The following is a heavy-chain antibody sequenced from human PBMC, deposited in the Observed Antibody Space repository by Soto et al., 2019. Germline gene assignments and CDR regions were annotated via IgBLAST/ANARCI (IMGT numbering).Heavy chain of an antibody. CDR3: ASATSIAVAGKET. D-gene: IGHD6-19*01. CDR2: ISFYNGHT. V-gene: IGHV1-18*01. CDR1: GDTVTKSG. Sequence: QVQLVQAGGDVKKPGASVKVSCKASGDTVTKSGLSWVRQSPGQGLEWLGWISFYNGHTNYALKFQDRLTFTTDTSTSTASMELMSLTSDDTAVYYCASATSIAVAGKETWGQGTLVTVSS. J-gene: IGHJ4*02.